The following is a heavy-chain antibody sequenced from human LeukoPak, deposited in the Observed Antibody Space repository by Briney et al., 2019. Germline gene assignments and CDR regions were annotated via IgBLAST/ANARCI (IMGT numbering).Heavy chain of an antibody. Sequence: GSLRLSCAASGFTFSGHAMSWVRQAPGKGLNWLSTITGGAENTYYADSVKGRFTISRDNSKNTVYLQMDSLRVEDAAVYYCARARWSSSGWFLGYWGHGTLVTVSS. CDR3: ARARWSSSGWFLGY. V-gene: IGHV3-23*01. D-gene: IGHD6-19*01. J-gene: IGHJ4*01. CDR1: GFTFSGHA. CDR2: ITGGAENT.